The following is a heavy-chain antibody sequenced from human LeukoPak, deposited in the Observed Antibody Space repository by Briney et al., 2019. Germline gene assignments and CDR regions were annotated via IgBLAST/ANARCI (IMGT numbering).Heavy chain of an antibody. J-gene: IGHJ4*02. CDR2: ISAYNGNT. Sequence: ASVKVSCKASGYTFTSYDINWVRQATGQGLEWMGWISAYNGNTNYAQKLQGRVTMTTDTSTSTAYMELRSLRSDDTAVYYCARDNGDILTGYYLWEYYFDYWGQGTLVTVSS. CDR1: GYTFTSYD. D-gene: IGHD3-9*01. CDR3: ARDNGDILTGYYLWEYYFDY. V-gene: IGHV1-18*01.